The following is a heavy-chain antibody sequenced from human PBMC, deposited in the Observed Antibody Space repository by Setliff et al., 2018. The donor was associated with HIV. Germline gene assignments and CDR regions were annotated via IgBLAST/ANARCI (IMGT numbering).Heavy chain of an antibody. CDR3: ARHRPSVADRSYFDH. D-gene: IGHD6-19*01. Sequence: PSETLSLTCTVSGGSLNGYSWSWIRQAAGEGLEWVGRFHATGVTNYSPSLKSRVTISVDTSKNHFSLNLSSVTAADTAVYYCARHRPSVADRSYFDHWGQGTLVTVSS. J-gene: IGHJ4*02. CDR1: GGSLNGYS. CDR2: FHATGVT. V-gene: IGHV4-4*07.